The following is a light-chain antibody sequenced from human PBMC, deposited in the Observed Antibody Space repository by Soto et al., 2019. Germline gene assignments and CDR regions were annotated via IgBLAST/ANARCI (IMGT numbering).Light chain of an antibody. J-gene: IGKJ1*01. V-gene: IGKV3-20*01. Sequence: VLPQSPDTLSLSPGDRATLSCRASQSVRSTFLAWYQQKPGQAPRLLIYGASNRAAGIPGRFSGSASGTEFTLTISRLEPEDFAVYYCQQYGSSVWTFGQGTKVEIK. CDR2: GAS. CDR1: QSVRSTF. CDR3: QQYGSSVWT.